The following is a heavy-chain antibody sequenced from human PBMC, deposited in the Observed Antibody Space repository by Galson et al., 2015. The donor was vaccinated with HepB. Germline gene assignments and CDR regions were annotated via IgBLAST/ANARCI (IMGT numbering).Heavy chain of an antibody. Sequence: SLRLSCAASGFTFSNYALNWVRQAPGKGLEWVSGLSGSGRSKYYADSVKGRFTISRDNSKRTLYLQMNSLRAEDTAVYYCAQAGGDYRGSYSWGQGTLVTVSS. V-gene: IGHV3-23*01. D-gene: IGHD1-26*01. J-gene: IGHJ5*02. CDR2: LSGSGRSK. CDR1: GFTFSNYA. CDR3: AQAGGDYRGSYS.